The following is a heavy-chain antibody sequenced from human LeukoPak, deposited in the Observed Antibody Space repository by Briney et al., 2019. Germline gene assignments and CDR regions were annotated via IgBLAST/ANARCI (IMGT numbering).Heavy chain of an antibody. V-gene: IGHV4-39*01. CDR3: ARHADYDVWSDGGWFDP. J-gene: IGHJ5*02. CDR1: GGSISSSSYY. D-gene: IGHD3-3*01. CDR2: IYYSGST. Sequence: SETLSLTCTVSGGSISSSSYYWGWIRQPPGKGLEWIGSIYYSGSTYYNPSLKSRVTISVDTTKNQFSLKLSSATAADTAVYYCARHADYDVWSDGGWFDPWGQGTLVTVSS.